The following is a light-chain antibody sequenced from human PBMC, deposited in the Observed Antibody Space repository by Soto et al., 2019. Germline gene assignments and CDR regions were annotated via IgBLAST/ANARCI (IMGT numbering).Light chain of an antibody. Sequence: DIQLTQSPSFLSASVGDRVTITCRASQGISSYLAWYQQKPGKAPKLQIYAASSLQSGVPSRFSGSGSGTDFTLTISSLQPEDFATYYCQQSYSTPQTFGQGTKVDIK. CDR1: QGISSY. V-gene: IGKV1-39*01. CDR2: AAS. J-gene: IGKJ1*01. CDR3: QQSYSTPQT.